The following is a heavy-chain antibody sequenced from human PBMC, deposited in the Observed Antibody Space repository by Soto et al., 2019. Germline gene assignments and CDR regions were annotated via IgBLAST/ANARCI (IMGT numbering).Heavy chain of an antibody. CDR2: ISGSDDST. CDR3: ANRSSSSTFDY. Sequence: EVQLLESGGGLVQPGESLRLSCAASGFTFSSYAMSWVSQAPGKGLEWVSGISGSDDSTDYADPVKGRFTISRDNSKNRMYLQMTSLRDEDTAVYYCANRSSSSTFDYWGEGTLVTVSS. CDR1: GFTFSSYA. V-gene: IGHV3-23*01. J-gene: IGHJ4*02. D-gene: IGHD6-6*01.